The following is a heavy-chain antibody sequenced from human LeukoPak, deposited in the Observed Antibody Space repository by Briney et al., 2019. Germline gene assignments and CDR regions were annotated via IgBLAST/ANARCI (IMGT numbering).Heavy chain of an antibody. D-gene: IGHD3-3*01. V-gene: IGHV3-9*01. J-gene: IGHJ4*02. CDR1: GFTFDDYA. Sequence: GRSLRLSCAASGFTFDDYAMHWVRQAPGKGLEWVSGISWNSGSIDYADSVKGRFTISRDNAKNSLYLQMNSLRTEDTALYYCVKVRFDNSAHFDYWGQGTLVTVSS. CDR3: VKVRFDNSAHFDY. CDR2: ISWNSGSI.